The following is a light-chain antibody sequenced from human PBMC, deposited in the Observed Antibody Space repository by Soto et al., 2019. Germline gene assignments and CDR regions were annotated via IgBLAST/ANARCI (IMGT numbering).Light chain of an antibody. J-gene: IGKJ4*01. V-gene: IGKV3-11*01. CDR1: QSLSSN. CDR2: DAS. CDR3: QQRSNWPLT. Sequence: EIVLTQSPATLSLSPGERVTLSCRASQSLSSNLVWYQQKPGQAPRLLISDASNRATGIPARFSGSGSGTDFTLTISSLEPEESAVYYCQQRSNWPLTFGGGTKVEIK.